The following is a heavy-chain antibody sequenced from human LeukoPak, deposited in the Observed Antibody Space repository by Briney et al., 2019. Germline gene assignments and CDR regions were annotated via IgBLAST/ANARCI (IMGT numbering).Heavy chain of an antibody. CDR1: GDSMSGYC. D-gene: IGHD1-26*01. V-gene: IGHV4-59*03. J-gene: IGHJ3*01. Sequence: SETLSLTCTISGDSMSGYCWNWIRQSAGKGPQWTGYICNGGDTNNNPPLNSRVSISLDRSRKEFFLNLNSMTAADTAVYYCAAWDESLRAFAVWGQGTRVTVSS. CDR2: ICNGGDT. CDR3: AAWDESLRAFAV.